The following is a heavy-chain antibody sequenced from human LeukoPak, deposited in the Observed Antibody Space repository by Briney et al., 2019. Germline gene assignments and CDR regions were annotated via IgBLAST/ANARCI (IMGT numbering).Heavy chain of an antibody. CDR2: IYHSGST. CDR3: ARDIDATVTDY. CDR1: GYSISSGYY. D-gene: IGHD4-17*01. V-gene: IGHV4-38-2*02. J-gene: IGHJ4*02. Sequence: SETLSLTCTVSGYSISSGYYWGWIRQPPGKGLEWIGSIYHSGSTYYNPSLKSRVTISVDTSKNQFSLKLSSVTAADTAVYYCARDIDATVTDYWGQGTLVTVSS.